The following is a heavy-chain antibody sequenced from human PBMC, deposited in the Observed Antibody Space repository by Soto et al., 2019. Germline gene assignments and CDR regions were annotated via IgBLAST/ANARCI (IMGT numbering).Heavy chain of an antibody. V-gene: IGHV1-46*01. D-gene: IGHD4-4*01. J-gene: IGHJ6*02. Sequence: ASVKVSCKASGYTFTSYYMHWVRQAPGQGLEWMGIINPSGGSTSYAQKFQGRVTMTRDTSTSTVYMELSGLRSEDTAVYYCARDITDYSSFFYLRGGDYYYYYGMDVWGQGTTVTVSS. CDR2: INPSGGST. CDR1: GYTFTSYY. CDR3: ARDITDYSSFFYLRGGDYYYYYGMDV.